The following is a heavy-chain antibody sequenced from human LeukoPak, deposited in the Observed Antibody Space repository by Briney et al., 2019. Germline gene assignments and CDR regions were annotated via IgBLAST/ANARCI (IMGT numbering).Heavy chain of an antibody. J-gene: IGHJ4*02. CDR3: ARGRLAYFSFDY. Sequence: GGSLRLSCAASGFTFSNAWMSWVRQAPGKGLEWVGRIKSKTDGGTTDYAAPVKGRFTISRDDSKNTLYLQMNSLRAEDTAVYYCARGRLAYFSFDYWGQGTLVTVSS. V-gene: IGHV3-15*01. CDR2: IKSKTDGGTT. D-gene: IGHD2-21*01. CDR1: GFTFSNAW.